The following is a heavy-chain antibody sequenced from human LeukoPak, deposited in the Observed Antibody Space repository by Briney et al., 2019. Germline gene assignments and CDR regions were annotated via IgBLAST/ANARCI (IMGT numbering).Heavy chain of an antibody. Sequence: ASVKVSCKASGYTFTSYYMHWVRQAPGQGLEWMGIINPSGGSTSYAQKFQGRVTMTRDTSTSTAYMELNSLRSEGTAVYYCARENVEMATGNAFDIWGQGTMVTVSS. V-gene: IGHV1-46*01. J-gene: IGHJ3*02. D-gene: IGHD5-24*01. CDR2: INPSGGST. CDR1: GYTFTSYY. CDR3: ARENVEMATGNAFDI.